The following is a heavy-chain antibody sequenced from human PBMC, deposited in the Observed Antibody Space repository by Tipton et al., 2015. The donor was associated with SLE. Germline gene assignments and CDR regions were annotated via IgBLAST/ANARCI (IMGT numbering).Heavy chain of an antibody. Sequence: TLSLTCNVSVYSISSSHWWGWIRQPPGKGLEWIGHIYYGGTTYYNPSLKSRVTMSIDTSKNQFSLKLSSVTDVDTAVYYCARGIAQDYWGQGTLVTVSS. V-gene: IGHV4-28*03. CDR2: IYYGGTT. D-gene: IGHD2-21*01. J-gene: IGHJ4*02. CDR3: ARGIAQDY. CDR1: VYSISSSHW.